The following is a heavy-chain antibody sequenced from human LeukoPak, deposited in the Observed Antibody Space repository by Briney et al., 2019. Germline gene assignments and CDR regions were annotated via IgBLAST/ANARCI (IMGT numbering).Heavy chain of an antibody. J-gene: IGHJ5*02. CDR3: ARDFDVTMVRGLIISTIRNSFDP. V-gene: IGHV1-69*13. Sequence: AASVKVSCKASGGTFSSYAISWVRQAPGQGLEWMGGIIPIFGTANYAQKFQGRVTITADESTSTAYMELSSLRSEDTAMFYCARDFDVTMVRGLIISTIRNSFDPWGQGTLVTVSS. D-gene: IGHD3-10*01. CDR2: IIPIFGTA. CDR1: GGTFSSYA.